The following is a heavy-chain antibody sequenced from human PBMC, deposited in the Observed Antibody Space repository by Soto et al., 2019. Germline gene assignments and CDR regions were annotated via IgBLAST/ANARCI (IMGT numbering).Heavy chain of an antibody. CDR3: ARDPTIAVAGNRFDYYYCGMDV. J-gene: IGHJ6*02. CDR2: IKKNGNKK. V-gene: IGHV3-7*01. CDR1: GFTFSDYW. D-gene: IGHD6-19*01. Sequence: PGGSLRLSCAVSGFTFSDYWMSWVRQAPGKGLEWVANIKKNGNKKYYVVSVKGRFTISRDNAKNSLYLQMNSLRDEDTAVYYCARDPTIAVAGNRFDYYYCGMDVWGQGTTVTVSS.